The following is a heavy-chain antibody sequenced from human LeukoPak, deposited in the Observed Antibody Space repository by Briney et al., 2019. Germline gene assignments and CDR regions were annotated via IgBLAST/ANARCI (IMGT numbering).Heavy chain of an antibody. CDR2: ISSSSSTI. J-gene: IGHJ4*02. D-gene: IGHD2-2*01. Sequence: GGSLRLSCAASGFTFSSYSMNWVRQAPGKGLEWVSYISSSSSTIYYADSVKGRFTISRDNAKNSLYLQMNSLRAEDTAVYYCARGGEYCSSTSCYYPFDYWGQGTLVTVSS. CDR3: ARGGEYCSSTSCYYPFDY. V-gene: IGHV3-48*01. CDR1: GFTFSSYS.